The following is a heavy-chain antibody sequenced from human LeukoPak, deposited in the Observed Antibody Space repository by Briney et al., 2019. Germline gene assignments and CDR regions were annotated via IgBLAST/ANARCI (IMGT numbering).Heavy chain of an antibody. CDR1: GFTFSSYA. D-gene: IGHD3-22*01. CDR3: AKDYYDSTTAFDI. V-gene: IGHV3-23*01. CDR2: ISGSGGST. J-gene: IGHJ3*02. Sequence: GGSLGLSCAASGFTFSSYAMSWVRQAPGKGLEWVSAISGSGGSTYYADSVKGRFTISRDNSENTLYLQMNSLRAEDTAVYYCAKDYYDSTTAFDIWGQGTMVTVSS.